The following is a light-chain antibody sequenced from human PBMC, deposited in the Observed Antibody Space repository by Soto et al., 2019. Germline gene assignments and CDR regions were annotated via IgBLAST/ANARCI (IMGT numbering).Light chain of an antibody. CDR3: QTWGTGTLV. CDR1: SGHSNYD. V-gene: IGLV4-69*01. Sequence: QLVLTQSPSASASLGASVKLTCTLSSGHSNYDIAWHQQQPEKGPRYLMKLNSDGSHSKGDGIPDRFSGTSSGAERYLTISSLQSEDEADYYCQTWGTGTLVFGGGTKLTVL. J-gene: IGLJ2*01. CDR2: LNSDGSH.